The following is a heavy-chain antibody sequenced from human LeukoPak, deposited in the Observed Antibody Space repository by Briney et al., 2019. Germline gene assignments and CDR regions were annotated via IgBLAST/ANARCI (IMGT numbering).Heavy chain of an antibody. CDR2: IIPILGIA. V-gene: IGHV1-69*02. J-gene: IGHJ4*02. CDR3: ATGGKTYGSGTIDY. D-gene: IGHD3-10*01. Sequence: SVNVSCKASGGTFSSYTISWVRQAPGQGLEWMGRIIPILGIANYAQKFQGRVTITADKSTSTAYMELSSLRSEDTAVYYCATGGKTYGSGTIDYWGWGNLVTVSA. CDR1: GGTFSSYT.